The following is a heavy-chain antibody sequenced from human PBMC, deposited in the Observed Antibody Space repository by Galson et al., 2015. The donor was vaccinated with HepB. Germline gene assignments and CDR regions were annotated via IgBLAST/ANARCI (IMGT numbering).Heavy chain of an antibody. Sequence: SLRLSCAASGFTFRNYWVHWVRQPPGKGLVWVSRINADGSSTSYADAVKGRFTISRDDAENTLYLQTNSLRPEDTAVYYCARVHYSITWYDPTNWYFDLWGRGTLVTVSS. CDR1: GFTFRNYW. J-gene: IGHJ2*01. D-gene: IGHD3-3*02. V-gene: IGHV3-74*01. CDR2: INADGSST. CDR3: ARVHYSITWYDPTNWYFDL.